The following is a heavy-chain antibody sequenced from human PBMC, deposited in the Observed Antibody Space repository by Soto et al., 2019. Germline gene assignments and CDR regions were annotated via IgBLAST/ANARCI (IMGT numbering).Heavy chain of an antibody. CDR3: ARVGGSSSWYVYYYYYMDV. D-gene: IGHD6-13*01. J-gene: IGHJ6*03. CDR2: INHSGST. V-gene: IGHV4-34*01. CDR1: GGSFSGYY. Sequence: SETLSLTCAVYGGSFSGYYWSWIRQPPGKGLEWIGEINHSGSTNYNSSLKSRVTISVDTSKNQFSLKLSSVTAADTAVYYCARVGGSSSWYVYYYYYMDVWGKGTTVTVSS.